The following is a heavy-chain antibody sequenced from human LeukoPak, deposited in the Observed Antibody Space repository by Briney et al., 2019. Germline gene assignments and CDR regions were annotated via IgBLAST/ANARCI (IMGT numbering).Heavy chain of an antibody. CDR1: GDSVSSNSAA. D-gene: IGHD6-19*01. CDR3: ARAQQWLVRGAFDI. J-gene: IGHJ3*02. V-gene: IGHV6-1*01. Sequence: SQTLSLSCAISGDSVSSNSAAWNWIRHSPSRGLEWLGRTYYRSKWYNDYAVYVKSRITINPDTSKNQFSLQRNSVTPEDTDVYYCARAQQWLVRGAFDIWGQGTMVTVSS. CDR2: TYYRSKWYN.